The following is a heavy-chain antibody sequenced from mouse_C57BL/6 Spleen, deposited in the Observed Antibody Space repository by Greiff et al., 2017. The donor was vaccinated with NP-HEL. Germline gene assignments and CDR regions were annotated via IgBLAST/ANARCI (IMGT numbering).Heavy chain of an antibody. CDR3: ARGRMVPFAY. D-gene: IGHD2-2*01. Sequence: QVQLQQPGAELVMPGASVKLSCKASGYTFTSYWMHWVKQRPGQGLEWIGEIDPSDSYTNYNQKFKGKSTLTVDKSSSTAYMQLSSLTSEDSAVYYCARGRMVPFAYWGQGTLVTVSA. CDR2: IDPSDSYT. V-gene: IGHV1-69*01. J-gene: IGHJ3*01. CDR1: GYTFTSYW.